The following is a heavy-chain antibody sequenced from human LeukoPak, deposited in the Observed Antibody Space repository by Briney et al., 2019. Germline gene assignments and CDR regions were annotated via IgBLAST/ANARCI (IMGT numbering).Heavy chain of an antibody. CDR2: INDSGRA. V-gene: IGHV4-34*01. CDR1: GGSFSNYY. CDR3: ARRWNYGRNDCIDV. Sequence: SETLSLTCAVYGGSFSNYYWSWIRQPPGKGLEWLAEINDSGRANYNPSLMSRVTVSVDTSKNQFSLRLTSVTATDTAVYYCARRWNYGRNDCIDVWGKGATVSVSS. D-gene: IGHD1-7*01. J-gene: IGHJ6*04.